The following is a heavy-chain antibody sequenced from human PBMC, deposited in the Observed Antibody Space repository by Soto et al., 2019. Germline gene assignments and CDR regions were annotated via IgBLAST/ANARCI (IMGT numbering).Heavy chain of an antibody. CDR1: GGTFSSYA. Sequence: QVQLVQSGAEVKKPGSSVKVSCKASGGTFSSYAISWVRQAPGQGLEWMGGIIPIFGTANYAQKFQGRVTMTAAESTSPAYMGLGSRRSEATAGYYCARVGRHIVVVTATRRWAFDIWGQGTMVTVSS. CDR2: IIPIFGTA. CDR3: ARVGRHIVVVTATRRWAFDI. D-gene: IGHD2-21*02. J-gene: IGHJ3*02. V-gene: IGHV1-69*12.